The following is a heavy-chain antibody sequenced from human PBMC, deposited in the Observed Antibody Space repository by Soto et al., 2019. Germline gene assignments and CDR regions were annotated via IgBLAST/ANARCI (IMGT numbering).Heavy chain of an antibody. V-gene: IGHV4-61*01. D-gene: IGHD4-17*01. CDR3: ARTTAVPNTLRSRYFFDY. CDR2: VYYSGTT. Sequence: SETLSLTCSVSGGSVSNKTYYWSWIRQPPGKRLEWIGYVYYSGTTSYNPSLKSRVAISVDLSKNQFSLRLSSVTTADTALYYCARTTAVPNTLRSRYFFDYWGQGTLVTVSS. J-gene: IGHJ4*02. CDR1: GGSVSNKTYY.